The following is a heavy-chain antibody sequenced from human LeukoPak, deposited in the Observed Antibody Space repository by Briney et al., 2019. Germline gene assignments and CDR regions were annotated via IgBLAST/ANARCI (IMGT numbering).Heavy chain of an antibody. CDR1: GYRFTSYW. CDR2: IYPGVSDT. V-gene: IGHV5-51*01. Sequence: GESLKISCKGSGYRFTSYWIGWVRQMPGKGLEWMGIIYPGVSDTSYSPSLQGQVNISDEKSISTAYLQWSSLKASDTAMYYCARTDSGSYYPEGFDYWGQGTLVTVSS. J-gene: IGHJ4*02. CDR3: ARTDSGSYYPEGFDY. D-gene: IGHD1-26*01.